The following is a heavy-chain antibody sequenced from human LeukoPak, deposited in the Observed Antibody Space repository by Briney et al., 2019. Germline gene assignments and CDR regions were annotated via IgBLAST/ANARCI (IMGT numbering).Heavy chain of an antibody. V-gene: IGHV4-34*01. Sequence: SETLSLTYAVYGGSFSGYYWSWIRQPPGKGLEWIGDINHSGNTNYSPSLKSRVTTSVDTSKNQFSLKLSSVTAADTALYYCARGRPTLTQYNWFDPWGQGTLVTVSS. CDR2: INHSGNT. CDR3: ARGRPTLTQYNWFDP. CDR1: GGSFSGYY. J-gene: IGHJ5*02. D-gene: IGHD4-11*01.